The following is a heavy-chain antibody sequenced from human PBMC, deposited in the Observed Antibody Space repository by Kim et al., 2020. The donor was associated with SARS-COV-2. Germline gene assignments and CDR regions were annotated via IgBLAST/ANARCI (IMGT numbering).Heavy chain of an antibody. CDR3: AREPYSSSPGKVLYGMDV. Sequence: SETLSLTCTVSGGSISSYYWSWIRQPPGKGLEWIGYIYYSGSTNYNPSLKSRVTISVDTSKNQFSLKLSSVTAADTAVYYCAREPYSSSPGKVLYGMDVWGQGTTVTVSS. CDR1: GGSISSYY. V-gene: IGHV4-59*13. D-gene: IGHD6-6*01. J-gene: IGHJ6*02. CDR2: IYYSGST.